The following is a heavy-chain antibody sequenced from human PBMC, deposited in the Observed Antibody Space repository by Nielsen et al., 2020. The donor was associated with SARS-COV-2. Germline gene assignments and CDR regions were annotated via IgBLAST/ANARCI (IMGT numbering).Heavy chain of an antibody. CDR1: GGSISSYY. CDR2: IYYSGST. J-gene: IGHJ4*02. CDR3: ARTYSSGWSHYFDY. D-gene: IGHD6-19*01. V-gene: IGHV4-59*01. Sequence: SETLSLTCTVSGGSISSYYWSWIRQPPGKGLEWIGYIYYSGSTNYNPSLKSRVTISVDTSKNQFSLKLSSVTAADTAVYYCARTYSSGWSHYFDYWGQGTLVTVAS.